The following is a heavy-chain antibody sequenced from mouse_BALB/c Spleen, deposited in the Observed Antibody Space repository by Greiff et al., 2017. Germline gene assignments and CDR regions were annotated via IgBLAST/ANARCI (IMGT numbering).Heavy chain of an antibody. D-gene: IGHD4-1*01. CDR3: ARLGLTAAWFAY. CDR2: ISYSGST. CDR1: GYSITSDYA. V-gene: IGHV3-2*02. J-gene: IGHJ3*01. Sequence: EVQGVESGPGLVKPSQSLSLTCSVTGYSITSDYAWNWIRQFPGNKLEWMGYISYSGSTSYNPSLKSRIPITRDTSKNQFFLQLNSVTTEDTATYCCARLGLTAAWFAYWGQGTLVTVSA.